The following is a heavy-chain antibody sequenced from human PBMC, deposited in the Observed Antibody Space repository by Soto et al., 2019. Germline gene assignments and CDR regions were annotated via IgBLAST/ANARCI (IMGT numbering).Heavy chain of an antibody. V-gene: IGHV3-23*01. J-gene: IGHJ4*02. D-gene: IGHD6-19*01. CDR2: ISGSGDSA. CDR3: GKERRGSGWSVCNF. CDR1: GFPFSHYA. Sequence: GGSLRLSCTASGFPFSHYAMNWVRQGPGTRLEWVADISGSGDSARYADPVRGRFTISRDNSRDTLYLQMNSLRVDDTAVYYCGKERRGSGWSVCNFWGQGALVTVSS.